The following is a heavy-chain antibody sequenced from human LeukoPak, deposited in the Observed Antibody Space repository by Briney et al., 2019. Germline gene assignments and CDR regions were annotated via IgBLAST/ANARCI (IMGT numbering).Heavy chain of an antibody. CDR2: IYYSGST. V-gene: IGHV4-59*01. CDR1: GGSISSYY. D-gene: IGHD3-22*01. CDR3: ARRDRRHFDY. J-gene: IGHJ4*02. Sequence: PSETLSLTCTVSGGSISSYYWSWIRQPPGKGLEWIGNIYYSGSTNYNPSLKSRVTISIDTSKNQFSLRLSSVTAADTAVYYCARRDRRHFDYWGQGTLVTVSS.